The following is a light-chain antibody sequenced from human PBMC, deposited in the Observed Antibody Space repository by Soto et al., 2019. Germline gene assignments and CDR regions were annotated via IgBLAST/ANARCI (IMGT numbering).Light chain of an antibody. J-gene: IGKJ4*01. CDR2: SVS. V-gene: IGKV1-39*01. CDR3: QQTYSTPLT. CDR1: QSISNY. Sequence: DIQMTQSPSSLSASVGDRVTITCRASQSISNYLSWYQQKPGKTPKHLIYSVSSLQSGVPSRFSGSGSGTDFTRTISSLQPDDLATYYCQQTYSTPLTFGGGTKVEIK.